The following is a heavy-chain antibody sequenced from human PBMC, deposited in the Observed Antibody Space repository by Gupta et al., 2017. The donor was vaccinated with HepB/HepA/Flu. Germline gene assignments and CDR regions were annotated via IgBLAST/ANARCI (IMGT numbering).Heavy chain of an antibody. D-gene: IGHD1-26*01. Sequence: QLQLQESGPGLVKPSETLSLTCTVSGGSISSSSYYWGWIRQPPGKGLEWIGSIYYSGSTYYNPSLKSRVTISVDTSKNQFSLKLSSVTAADTAVYYCARHRIIGGSYFHADWFDPWGQGTLVTVSS. CDR2: IYYSGST. J-gene: IGHJ5*02. CDR1: GGSISSSSYY. V-gene: IGHV4-39*01. CDR3: ARHRIIGGSYFHADWFDP.